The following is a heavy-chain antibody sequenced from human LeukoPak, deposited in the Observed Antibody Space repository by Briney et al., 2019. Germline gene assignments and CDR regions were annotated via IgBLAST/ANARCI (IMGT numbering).Heavy chain of an antibody. J-gene: IGHJ4*02. D-gene: IGHD3-22*01. CDR1: GHTFRRHS. CDR3: ARDLADYYDSSGYYSGFDY. Sequence: GGSLRLFRAACGHTFRRHSMKWVSEARGRGGEWGSYISSSSSYIYYADSVKGRLPSSRDNAQHSLHLQMNSLRAEDRAVYYCARDLADYYDSSGYYSGFDYWGQGTLVTVSS. V-gene: IGHV3-21*01. CDR2: ISSSSSYI.